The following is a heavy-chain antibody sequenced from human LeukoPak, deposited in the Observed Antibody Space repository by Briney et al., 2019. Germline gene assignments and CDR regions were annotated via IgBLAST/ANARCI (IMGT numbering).Heavy chain of an antibody. V-gene: IGHV3-30-3*01. Sequence: PGGSLRLSCAASGFTFSTYAMHWARQAPGKGLEWLAVISFDGSHKYYADSVKGRFTISRDNSKNTLYLQINSLRADDTALYYCTRGSMVRGVIEPFQHWGQGTLVTVSS. D-gene: IGHD3-10*01. CDR3: TRGSMVRGVIEPFQH. CDR2: ISFDGSHK. CDR1: GFTFSTYA. J-gene: IGHJ1*01.